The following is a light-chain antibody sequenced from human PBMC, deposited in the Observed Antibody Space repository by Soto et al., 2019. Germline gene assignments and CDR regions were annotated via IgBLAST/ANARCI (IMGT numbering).Light chain of an antibody. Sequence: EIVLTQSPGTLSLSTGERATLSCRASQSVSSAYLAWYQQKPGQAPRLLIYDVSSRATGIPDRFSGSGSGTDFTLTVSRLEPEDFAVYYCQQYGSSPETFGQGTKVEIK. V-gene: IGKV3-20*01. CDR1: QSVSSAY. CDR2: DVS. J-gene: IGKJ1*01. CDR3: QQYGSSPET.